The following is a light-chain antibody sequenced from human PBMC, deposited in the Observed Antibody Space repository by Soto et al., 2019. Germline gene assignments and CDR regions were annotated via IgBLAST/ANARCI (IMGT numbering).Light chain of an antibody. Sequence: DIVMTQSPDSLAVSLGERATINCKSSQSGLHSSTNKNYLAWYQQKPGQPPKLLIYWASTRESGVPDRFSGSGSGTDFPLTISSLHAEDVAVYYCQQYYSTPNTFGQGTKLEIK. CDR3: QQYYSTPNT. V-gene: IGKV4-1*01. CDR1: QSGLHSSTNKNY. CDR2: WAS. J-gene: IGKJ2*01.